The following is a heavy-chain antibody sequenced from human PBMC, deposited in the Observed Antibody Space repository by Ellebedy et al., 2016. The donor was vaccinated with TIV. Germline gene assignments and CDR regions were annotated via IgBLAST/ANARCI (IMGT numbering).Heavy chain of an antibody. D-gene: IGHD1-26*01. Sequence: ASVKVSXXASGYTFTGYGISWVRQAPGQGLEWMGWISGYKTNTNYAEKLEGRVTMATDTSTSTAYMELRSLRSDDTAVYYCARSFGSGSYDDTFDIWGQGTMVTVSS. V-gene: IGHV1-18*01. J-gene: IGHJ3*02. CDR2: ISGYKTNT. CDR3: ARSFGSGSYDDTFDI. CDR1: GYTFTGYG.